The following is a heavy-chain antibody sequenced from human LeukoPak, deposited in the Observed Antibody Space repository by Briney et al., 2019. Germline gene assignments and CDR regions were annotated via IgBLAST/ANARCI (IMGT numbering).Heavy chain of an antibody. CDR3: ARHLGYNAFDP. D-gene: IGHD1-14*01. J-gene: IGHJ5*02. V-gene: IGHV4-59*08. CDR1: GGSISSYY. CDR2: IYYRGST. Sequence: PSETLSLTCTVSGGSISSYYWSWIRQPPGKGLEWIGYIYYRGSTNYNPSLKSRVTISVDTSKNQFSLKLSSVTAADTAVYYCARHLGYNAFDPWGQGTLVTVSS.